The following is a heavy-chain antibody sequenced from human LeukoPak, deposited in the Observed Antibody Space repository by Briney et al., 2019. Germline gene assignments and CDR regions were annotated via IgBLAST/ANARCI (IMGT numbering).Heavy chain of an antibody. Sequence: PGGSLRLSCAVSGITLSNYGMSWVRQAPGKGLEWVAGISGSGGGTTYADSVKGRFTISRDNAKNTLYLQMNSQRAEDTAVYFCAKRGVVIRVILVGFHKEAYYFDSWGQGALVTVSS. CDR2: ISGSGGGT. D-gene: IGHD3-22*01. J-gene: IGHJ4*02. CDR3: AKRGVVIRVILVGFHKEAYYFDS. CDR1: GITLSNYG. V-gene: IGHV3-23*01.